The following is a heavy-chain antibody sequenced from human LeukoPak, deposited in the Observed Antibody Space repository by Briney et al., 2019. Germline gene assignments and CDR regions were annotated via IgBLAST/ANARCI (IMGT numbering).Heavy chain of an antibody. V-gene: IGHV4-59*01. J-gene: IGHJ4*02. CDR1: GGSISSYY. D-gene: IGHD6-13*01. CDR3: ARVGGSSWRYFDY. Sequence: SETLSLTCTVSGGSISSYYWSWIRQPPGKGLGWIGYIYYSGSTNYNPSLKSRVTISVDTSKNQFSLKLSSVTAADTAVYYCARVGGSSWRYFDYWGQGTLVTVSS. CDR2: IYYSGST.